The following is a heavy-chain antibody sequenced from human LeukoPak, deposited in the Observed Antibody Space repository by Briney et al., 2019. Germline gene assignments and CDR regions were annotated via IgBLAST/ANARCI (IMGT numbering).Heavy chain of an antibody. CDR3: ARSFGSGSPWDYYYYGMDV. D-gene: IGHD3-10*01. V-gene: IGHV1-69*13. CDR1: GGTFSSYA. J-gene: IGHJ6*04. Sequence: ASVKVPCKASGGTFSSYAISWVRQAPGQGLEWMGGIIPIFGTANYAQKFQGRVTITADESTSTAYMELSSLRSEDTAVYYCARSFGSGSPWDYYYYGMDVWGKGTTVTVSS. CDR2: IIPIFGTA.